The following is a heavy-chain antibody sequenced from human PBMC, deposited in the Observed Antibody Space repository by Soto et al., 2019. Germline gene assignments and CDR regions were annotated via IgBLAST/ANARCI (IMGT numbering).Heavy chain of an antibody. D-gene: IGHD5-12*01. J-gene: IGHJ4*02. V-gene: IGHV4-61*01. CDR2: MHYSGSS. CDR3: ARDTQYSGYDFVSRFDY. Sequence: SETLSLTCTVSGGSVSSSTSYWNWIRQPPGGGLEWIGYMHYSGSSDYNPSLKSRVTISVDTSKNQISLKMNSVTAADTAVYYCARDTQYSGYDFVSRFDYWGQGILVTVS. CDR1: GGSVSSSTSY.